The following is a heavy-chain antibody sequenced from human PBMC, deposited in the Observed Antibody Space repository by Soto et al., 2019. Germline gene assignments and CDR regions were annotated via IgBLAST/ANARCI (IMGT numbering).Heavy chain of an antibody. D-gene: IGHD5-18*01. CDR3: ARGRIQLSYPFDY. Sequence: SESLSLTCTGSGGSISSYYRSWLRQPPGKGLEWIGYIYYSGSTNYNPSLKSRVTISLDTSKNQFSLKLSSVTAVDTALYYCARGRIQLSYPFDYWGQGTLVTVS. CDR1: GGSISSYY. CDR2: IYYSGST. J-gene: IGHJ4*02. V-gene: IGHV4-59*01.